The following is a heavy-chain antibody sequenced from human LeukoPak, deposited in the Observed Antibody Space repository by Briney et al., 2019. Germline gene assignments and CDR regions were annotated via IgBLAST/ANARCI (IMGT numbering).Heavy chain of an antibody. Sequence: GGSLRLSCAASGFTVSSNYMSWVRQAPGKGLEWVSVIYSGGSTYYADSVKGRFTISRDNSKNTLYLQMNSLRAEDTAVYYCARDLTYDYVWGSYRYCDYWGRGTLVTVSS. D-gene: IGHD3-16*02. J-gene: IGHJ4*02. V-gene: IGHV3-53*01. CDR3: ARDLTYDYVWGSYRYCDY. CDR2: IYSGGST. CDR1: GFTVSSNY.